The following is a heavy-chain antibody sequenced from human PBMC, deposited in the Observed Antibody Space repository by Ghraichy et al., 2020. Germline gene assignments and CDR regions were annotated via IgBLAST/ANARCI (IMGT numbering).Heavy chain of an antibody. J-gene: IGHJ4*02. CDR1: GFTVSSNY. Sequence: GGSLRLSCAASGFTVSSNYMSWVRQAPGKGLEWVSVIYSGGSTYYADSVKGRFTISRDNSKNTLYLQMNSLRAEDTAVYYCARSPPTVIYDAYFDYWGQGTLVTVSS. CDR3: ARSPPTVIYDAYFDY. D-gene: IGHD2-21*01. V-gene: IGHV3-66*02. CDR2: IYSGGST.